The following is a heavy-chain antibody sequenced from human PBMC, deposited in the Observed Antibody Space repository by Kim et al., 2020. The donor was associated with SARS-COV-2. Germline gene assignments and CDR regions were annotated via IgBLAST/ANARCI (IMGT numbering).Heavy chain of an antibody. V-gene: IGHV1-3*01. D-gene: IGHD3-22*01. CDR2: INAGNGNT. CDR3: AGGAYYYDSSGYYS. J-gene: IGHJ5*02. CDR1: GYTFTSYV. Sequence: ASVKVSCKASGYTFTSYVMHWVRQAPGQRLEWMGWINAGNGNTKYSQKFQGRVTITRDTSASTAYMELSSLRSEDTAVYYCAGGAYYYDSSGYYSWGQGTLVTVSS.